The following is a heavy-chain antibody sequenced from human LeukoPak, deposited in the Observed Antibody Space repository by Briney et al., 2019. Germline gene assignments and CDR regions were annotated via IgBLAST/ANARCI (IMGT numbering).Heavy chain of an antibody. CDR2: IYNSGST. V-gene: IGHV4-4*07. CDR3: AREGYSYGYRYFFDF. D-gene: IGHD5-18*01. CDR1: GGSFSGYY. Sequence: PSETLSLTCAVYGGSFSGYYWSWIRRPAGKGLEWIGHIYNSGSTNYNPSLKSRVTMSVDTSKNQFSLKLSSVTAADTAMHYCAREGYSYGYRYFFDFWGQGTLVTVSS. J-gene: IGHJ4*02.